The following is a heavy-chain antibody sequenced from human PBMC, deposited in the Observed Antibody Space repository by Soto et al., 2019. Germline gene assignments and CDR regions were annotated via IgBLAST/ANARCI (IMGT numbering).Heavy chain of an antibody. D-gene: IGHD6-13*01. CDR3: ASPPRYSSSWYYFDY. J-gene: IGHJ4*02. CDR2: IYYSGST. Sequence: TLSLTCTVSGGSISSGGYYWSWIRQHPGKGLEWIGYIYYSGSTYYNPSLKSRVTISVDTSKNQFSLKLSSVTAADTAVYYCASPPRYSSSWYYFDYWGQGTLVTVSS. V-gene: IGHV4-31*03. CDR1: GGSISSGGYY.